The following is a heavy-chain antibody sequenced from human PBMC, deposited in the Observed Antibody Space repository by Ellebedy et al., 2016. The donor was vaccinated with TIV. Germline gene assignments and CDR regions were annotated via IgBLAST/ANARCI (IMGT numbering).Heavy chain of an antibody. CDR2: IYYSGST. CDR1: GGSISSSSCY. V-gene: IGHV4-39*07. CDR3: ARGPPLGYCSSTSCVIDY. D-gene: IGHD2-2*01. J-gene: IGHJ4*02. Sequence: SETLSLTCTVSGGSISSSSCYWGWIRQPPGKGLEWIGSIYYSGSTYYNPSLKSRVTISVDTSKNQFSLKLSSVTAADTAVYYCARGPPLGYCSSTSCVIDYWGQGTLVTVSS.